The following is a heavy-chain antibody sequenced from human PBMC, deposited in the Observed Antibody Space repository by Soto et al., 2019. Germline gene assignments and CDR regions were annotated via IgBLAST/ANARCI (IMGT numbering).Heavy chain of an antibody. CDR3: ARDDIPGIAVATYGLDV. D-gene: IGHD6-19*01. V-gene: IGHV3-33*01. J-gene: IGHJ6*02. CDR2: IWYDGSNE. CDR1: GFIFSNFG. Sequence: LRFSCAASGFIFSNFGMHWVRQAPGKGLEWVAVIWYDGSNEYYADSVKGRFTISKDNSKDTLYLQMNSLRAEDTAVYYCARDDIPGIAVATYGLDVWGQGTTVTVSS.